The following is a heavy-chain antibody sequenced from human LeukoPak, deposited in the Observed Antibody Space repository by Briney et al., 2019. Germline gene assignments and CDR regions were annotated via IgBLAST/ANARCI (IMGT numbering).Heavy chain of an antibody. Sequence: GASVKVSCKASGYTFTSYDINWVRLATGQGLEWMGWMNPNSGNTGYAQKFQGRVTMTRNTSISTAYMELSSLRSEDTAVYYCARGRGYDSSGQYYFDYWGQGTLVTVSS. J-gene: IGHJ4*02. CDR3: ARGRGYDSSGQYYFDY. D-gene: IGHD3-22*01. V-gene: IGHV1-8*01. CDR1: GYTFTSYD. CDR2: MNPNSGNT.